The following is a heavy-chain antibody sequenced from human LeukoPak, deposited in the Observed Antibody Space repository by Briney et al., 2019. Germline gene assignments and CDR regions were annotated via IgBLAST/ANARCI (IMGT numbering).Heavy chain of an antibody. CDR2: IYYSGST. D-gene: IGHD6-13*01. CDR1: GGSISSSSYY. Sequence: SETLSLTCTVSGGSISSSSYYWGWIRQPPGKGLEWIGSIYYSGSTYYNPSLKSRVTISVDTSKNQFSLKLSSVTAADTAVYYCARDEAAAGSYYGMDVWGQGTTVTVSS. CDR3: ARDEAAAGSYYGMDV. J-gene: IGHJ6*02. V-gene: IGHV4-39*07.